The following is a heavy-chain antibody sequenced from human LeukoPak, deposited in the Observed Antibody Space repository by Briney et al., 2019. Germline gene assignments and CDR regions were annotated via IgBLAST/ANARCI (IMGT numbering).Heavy chain of an antibody. V-gene: IGHV3-7*02. CDR2: IKEDGSDK. J-gene: IGHJ4*02. CDR1: GFTFSSYW. CDR3: VRVHPGSGSQYLDY. Sequence: PGGSLRLSCAASGFTFSSYWMSWVRQAPGKGLEWVANIKEDGSDKKYVDSVKGRFTTSRDNAKNSLYLQMNSLRAEDTAVYYCVRVHPGSGSQYLDYWGQGTLVTVSS. D-gene: IGHD3-10*01.